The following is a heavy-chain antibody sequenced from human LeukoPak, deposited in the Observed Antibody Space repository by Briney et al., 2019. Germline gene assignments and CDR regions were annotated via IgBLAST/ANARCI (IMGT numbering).Heavy chain of an antibody. Sequence: GGSLRLSCAASGFTFSSYAMHWVRQAPGKWLEWVALISYDGSNKYYADSVKGRFTISRDNSKKTLYLQMNSLRAEDTALYYCAKDIRDIVVVVAAMNAFDIWGQGTMVTVSS. J-gene: IGHJ3*02. CDR3: AKDIRDIVVVVAAMNAFDI. CDR1: GFTFSSYA. D-gene: IGHD2-15*01. CDR2: ISYDGSNK. V-gene: IGHV3-30-3*01.